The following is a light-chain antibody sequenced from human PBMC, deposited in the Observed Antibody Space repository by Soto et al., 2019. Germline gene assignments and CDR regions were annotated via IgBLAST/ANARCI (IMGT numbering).Light chain of an antibody. CDR1: ENVGSN. CDR3: QQYDNCPQS. J-gene: IGKJ1*01. V-gene: IGKV3-15*01. CDR2: GAS. Sequence: DIVMTQSPATLSVSPGEGATLSCRASENVGSNLGWYQHKPGQAPRLLIYGASTRATDIPARFSGSGSGTEFTLTISSLQSEDFAVYFCQQYDNCPQSFGHGTVVEIK.